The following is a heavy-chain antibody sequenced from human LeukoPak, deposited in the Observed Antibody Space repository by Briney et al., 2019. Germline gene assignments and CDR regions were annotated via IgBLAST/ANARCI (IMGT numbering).Heavy chain of an antibody. CDR1: GYSFTSYW. CDR2: IYPGDSDT. V-gene: IGHV5-51*01. CDR3: ARHGSIYYGDYYFDY. J-gene: IGHJ4*02. D-gene: IGHD4-17*01. Sequence: GESLKISCKGSGYSFTSYWIGWVRPMPGKGLEWMGIIYPGDSDTRYSPSFQGQVTISADKSISTAYLQWSSLRASDTAMYYCARHGSIYYGDYYFDYWGQGTLVTVSS.